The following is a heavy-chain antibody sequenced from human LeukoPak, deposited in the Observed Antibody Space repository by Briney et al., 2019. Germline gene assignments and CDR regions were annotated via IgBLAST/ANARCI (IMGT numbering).Heavy chain of an antibody. CDR1: GYTFTSYG. V-gene: IGHV1-18*01. J-gene: IGHJ4*02. CDR2: ISAYNGNT. D-gene: IGHD4-17*01. CDR3: ARDHLWNYGDIEDY. Sequence: ASVKVSCKASGYTFTSYGIRWVRPAPGQGLEWMGWISAYNGNTNYAQKLQGRVTMTTDTSTSTAYMELRSQRSDDTAVYYCARDHLWNYGDIEDYWGQGTLVTVSS.